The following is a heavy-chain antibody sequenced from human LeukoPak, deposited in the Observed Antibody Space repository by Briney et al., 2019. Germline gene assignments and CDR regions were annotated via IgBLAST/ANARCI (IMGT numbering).Heavy chain of an antibody. V-gene: IGHV4-59*01. CDR3: ARAISDQLLSWFDP. CDR2: IYYSGST. Sequence: PSETLSLTCTVSGGSISSYYWSWIRQPPGKGLEWIGYIYYSGSTNYNPSLKSRVTISVDTSKNQFSLKLSSVTAADTAVYYCARAISDQLLSWFDPWGQGTLVTVSS. J-gene: IGHJ5*02. D-gene: IGHD2-2*01. CDR1: GGSISSYY.